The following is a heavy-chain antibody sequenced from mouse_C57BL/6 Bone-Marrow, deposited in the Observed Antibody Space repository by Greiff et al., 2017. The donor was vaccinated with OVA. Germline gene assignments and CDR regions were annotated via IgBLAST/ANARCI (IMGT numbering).Heavy chain of an antibody. Sequence: QVQLKESGAELVRPGASVKLSCKASGYTFTDYYINWVKQRPGQGLEWIARIYPGSGNTYYNEKFKGKATLTAEKSSSTAYMQLSSLTSEDSAVYFCARGSSPSYWYFDVWGTGTTVTVSS. V-gene: IGHV1-76*01. D-gene: IGHD1-1*01. CDR3: ARGSSPSYWYFDV. J-gene: IGHJ1*03. CDR1: GYTFTDYY. CDR2: IYPGSGNT.